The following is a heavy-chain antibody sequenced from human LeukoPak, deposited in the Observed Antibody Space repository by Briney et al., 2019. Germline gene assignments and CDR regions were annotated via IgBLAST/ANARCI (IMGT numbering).Heavy chain of an antibody. CDR2: INAGNGHT. CDR1: GYTFSNYA. D-gene: IGHD6-13*01. V-gene: IGHV1-3*01. Sequence: ASVKVSCKASGYTFSNYAIHWVRQAPGQRFEWMGWINAGNGHTKYSQKFQARVTITRDTSASTAYMELSSLRSEDTAVYYCARDPIGSRWPYYFDYWGQGTLVTVSS. J-gene: IGHJ4*02. CDR3: ARDPIGSRWPYYFDY.